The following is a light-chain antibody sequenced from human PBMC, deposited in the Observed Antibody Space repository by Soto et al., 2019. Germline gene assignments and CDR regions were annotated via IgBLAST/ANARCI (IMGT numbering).Light chain of an antibody. J-gene: IGKJ1*01. Sequence: EIVLTQSPGTLSLSPGERATLSCRASQSVSINYLAWYQQKPGQAPRLLIYGASSRATGIPDRFSGSGSGTDFTLTISRLEPEDFAVYYCQQYGGSSGTFGQGTKVEIK. CDR3: QQYGGSSGT. V-gene: IGKV3-20*01. CDR2: GAS. CDR1: QSVSINY.